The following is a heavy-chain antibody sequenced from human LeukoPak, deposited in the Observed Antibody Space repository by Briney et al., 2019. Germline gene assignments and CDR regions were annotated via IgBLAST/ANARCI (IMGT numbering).Heavy chain of an antibody. Sequence: GGSLRLSCAASGFTFNSFWMSWVRQAPGKGLEWVANIKEDGGEKYYVDSVKGQFTISRDNAKNSLYLQMNSLRAEDTAVYYCAGSGEIGDYGFTRYYYYGMDVWGQGTTVTVSS. CDR1: GFTFNSFW. D-gene: IGHD4-17*01. J-gene: IGHJ6*02. V-gene: IGHV3-7*01. CDR3: AGSGEIGDYGFTRYYYYGMDV. CDR2: IKEDGGEK.